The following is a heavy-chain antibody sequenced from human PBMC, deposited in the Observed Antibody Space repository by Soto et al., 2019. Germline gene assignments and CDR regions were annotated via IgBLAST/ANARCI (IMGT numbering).Heavy chain of an antibody. Sequence: EVQLLESGGGLVQPGGSLRLSCAASGLSFRNFAMSWVRQAPGKGLEWVSGISGSGDDTYHTDSVKGRFTISRDNFKNTLHLQMNSLRAEDTALYYCARHLSGVVVGAALHYYYGVGVWGPGTAVTVSS. J-gene: IGHJ6*02. D-gene: IGHD2-15*01. CDR3: ARHLSGVVVGAALHYYYGVGV. CDR1: GLSFRNFA. CDR2: ISGSGDDT. V-gene: IGHV3-23*01.